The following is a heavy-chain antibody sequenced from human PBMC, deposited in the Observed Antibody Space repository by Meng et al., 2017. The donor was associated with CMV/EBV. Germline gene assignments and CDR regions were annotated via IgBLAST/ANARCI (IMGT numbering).Heavy chain of an antibody. CDR1: GGSISSYY. D-gene: IGHD2-2*01. CDR2: IYTSVST. CDR3: ARDLMNCSSTSCANWFDP. J-gene: IGHJ5*02. V-gene: IGHV4-4*07. Sequence: QGQWTESGPGLLNPSETLSLTCTVSGGSISSYYWSWIRQPAGKGLEWIGRIYTSVSTNYNPSLKSRVTISVDTSKNQFSLKLSSVTAADTAVYYCARDLMNCSSTSCANWFDPWGQGTLVTVSS.